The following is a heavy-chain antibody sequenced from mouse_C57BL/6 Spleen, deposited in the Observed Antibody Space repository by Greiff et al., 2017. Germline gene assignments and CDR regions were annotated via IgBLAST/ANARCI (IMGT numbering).Heavy chain of an antibody. CDR3: TRKIYYYGTPFAY. CDR2: IDPETGGT. CDR1: GYTFTDYE. Sequence: QVQLQQSGAELVRPGASVTLSCKASGYTFTDYEMHWVKQTPVHGLEWIGAIDPETGGTAYNQKFKGKAILTADKSSSTAYMELRSLTSEDSAVYYCTRKIYYYGTPFAYWGQGTLVTVSA. V-gene: IGHV1-15*01. J-gene: IGHJ3*01. D-gene: IGHD1-1*01.